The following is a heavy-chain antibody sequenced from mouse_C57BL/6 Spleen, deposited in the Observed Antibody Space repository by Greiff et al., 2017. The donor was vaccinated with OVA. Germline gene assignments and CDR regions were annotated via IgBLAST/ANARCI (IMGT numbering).Heavy chain of an antibody. Sequence: EVQLQQSGPELVKPGASVKIPCKASGYTFTDYNMDWVKQSHGQSLEWIGDINPNNGGTIYNQKFKGKATLTVDKSSSTAYMELRSLTSEDTAVYYCARKDNYYGSSYWYFDVWGTGTTVTVSS. D-gene: IGHD1-1*01. J-gene: IGHJ1*03. CDR1: GYTFTDYN. CDR3: ARKDNYYGSSYWYFDV. V-gene: IGHV1-18*01. CDR2: INPNNGGT.